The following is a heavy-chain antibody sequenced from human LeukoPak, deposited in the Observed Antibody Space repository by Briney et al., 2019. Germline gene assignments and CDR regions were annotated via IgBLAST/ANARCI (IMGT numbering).Heavy chain of an antibody. V-gene: IGHV4-39*01. Sequence: SETLSLTCTVSGGSISSSSYYWGWIRQPPGKGLEWIGSVYYRGSTYYNPSLKSRVTISVDTFKNQFSLKLSAVTAADTALYYCARGTGSLGSVVDYWGQGTLVTVSS. CDR3: ARGTGSLGSVVDY. CDR2: VYYRGST. J-gene: IGHJ4*02. D-gene: IGHD3-10*01. CDR1: GGSISSSSYY.